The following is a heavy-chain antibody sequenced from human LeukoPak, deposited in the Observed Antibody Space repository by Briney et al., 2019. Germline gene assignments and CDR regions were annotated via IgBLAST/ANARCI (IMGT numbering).Heavy chain of an antibody. CDR1: GFTFSSYA. D-gene: IGHD6-6*01. CDR3: ARGPAQYSTSSGPENYYYYYYMDV. J-gene: IGHJ6*03. V-gene: IGHV3-23*01. Sequence: GGSLRLSCAASGFTFSSYAMSWVRQAPGKGLEWVSAISGSGGSTYYADSVKGRFTISRDNSKNTLYLQMNSLRAEDTSVYYCARGPAQYSTSSGPENYYYYYYMDVWGKGTTVTVSS. CDR2: ISGSGGST.